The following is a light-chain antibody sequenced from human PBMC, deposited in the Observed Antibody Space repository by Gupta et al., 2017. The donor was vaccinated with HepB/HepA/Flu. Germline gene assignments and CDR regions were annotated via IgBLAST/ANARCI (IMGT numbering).Light chain of an antibody. V-gene: IGLV3-21*02. CDR2: DDR. J-gene: IGLJ3*02. CDR3: HVWDNTSDHPVM. Sequence: YVLTQPPSVSLAPGQTARFTCGGANIGERSLQWYQQRSGQAPVLVIYDDRERPSGIPERFSGSNSGNTATLTISGVEVGDEADYYCHVWDNTSDHPVMFGGGTKLTVL. CDR1: NIGERS.